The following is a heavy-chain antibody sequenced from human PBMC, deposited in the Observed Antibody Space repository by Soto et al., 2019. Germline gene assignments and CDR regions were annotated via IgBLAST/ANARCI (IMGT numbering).Heavy chain of an antibody. CDR1: GGSISSSNW. D-gene: IGHD1-1*01. V-gene: IGHV4-4*02. Sequence: SETLSLTCAVSGGSISSSNWWSWVRQPPEKGLEWIGEIYHSGSTNYNPSLKSRVTISVDKSKNQFSLKLSSVTAADTAVYFCARDRRDTTRSYYYGLDVWGQGTTVTVSS. J-gene: IGHJ6*02. CDR2: IYHSGST. CDR3: ARDRRDTTRSYYYGLDV.